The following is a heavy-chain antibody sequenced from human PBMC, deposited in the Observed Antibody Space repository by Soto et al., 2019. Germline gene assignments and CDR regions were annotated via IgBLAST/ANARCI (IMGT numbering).Heavy chain of an antibody. D-gene: IGHD3-10*01. CDR3: ASVLFTMSRGVMYAMDV. Sequence: VQMVETGGGLIQPGGLLRRSCALSGFTVSSSFMSWVRQPPGKGLQWVSVIYSVGTTYYADSVKGRFTVSRDNSENTLYLQMDSLRAEDTAVYFCASVLFTMSRGVMYAMDVWGQGTTVTVSS. V-gene: IGHV3-53*02. CDR2: IYSVGTT. J-gene: IGHJ6*02. CDR1: GFTVSSSF.